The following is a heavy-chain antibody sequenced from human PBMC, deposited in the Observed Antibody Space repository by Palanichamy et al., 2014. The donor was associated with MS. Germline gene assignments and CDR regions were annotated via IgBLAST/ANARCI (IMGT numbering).Heavy chain of an antibody. CDR2: FYTSGSS. CDR3: ARGGLSGYDF. V-gene: IGHV4-4*07. CDR1: GGSFSSYY. Sequence: QAQLQESGPGLVKSSEPLSLSYTVSGGSFSSYYWSWIRQPAGKGLERIGRFYTSGSSNYNPSLKSRVTMSVDTSKNQVSLMLNSVTAADTAVYYCARGGLSGYDFWGQGILVTVSS. D-gene: IGHD5-12*01. J-gene: IGHJ1*01.